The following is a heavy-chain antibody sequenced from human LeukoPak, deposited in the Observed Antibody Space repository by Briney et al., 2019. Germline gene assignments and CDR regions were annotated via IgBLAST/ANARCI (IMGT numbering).Heavy chain of an antibody. D-gene: IGHD5-18*01. CDR1: GGSISSYY. CDR3: ARSGYSYGADAFDI. V-gene: IGHV4-59*01. CDR2: IYYSGST. J-gene: IGHJ3*02. Sequence: ASETLSLTCTVPGGSISSYYWSWIRQTPGKGLEWIGYIYYSGSTNFNPSLKSRVTISVDTSKNQFSLKMSSVTAAATAVYYCARSGYSYGADAFDIWGQGTMVTVSS.